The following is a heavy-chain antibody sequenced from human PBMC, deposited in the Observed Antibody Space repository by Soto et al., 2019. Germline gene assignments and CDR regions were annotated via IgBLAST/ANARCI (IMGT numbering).Heavy chain of an antibody. CDR1: GFTFSSYS. V-gene: IGHV3-21*01. CDR2: ISSSSSYI. CDR3: ARGLTYYYDSSGYDAFDI. D-gene: IGHD3-22*01. J-gene: IGHJ3*02. Sequence: LRLSCAASGFTFSSYSMNWVRQAPGKGLEWVSSISSSSSYIYYADSVKGRFTISRDNAKNSLYLQMNSLRAEDTAVYYCARGLTYYYDSSGYDAFDIWGQGTMVTVSS.